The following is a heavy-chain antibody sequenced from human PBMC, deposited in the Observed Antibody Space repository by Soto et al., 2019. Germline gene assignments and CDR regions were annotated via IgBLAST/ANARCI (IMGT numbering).Heavy chain of an antibody. CDR3: AGMPYTSGLRFDP. D-gene: IGHD6-19*01. V-gene: IGHV4-30-2*01. CDR2: IYQSVVT. CDR1: GDSYSISTYS. J-gene: IGHJ5*02. Sequence: SETLSLTCNMSGDSYSISTYSCSWIRQPPGKALQWIGFIYQSVVTSYNPSLASRVSISLDRSNNQCSLKLKSVTVADTAVYFCAGMPYTSGLRFDPWGPGTMVTAPQ.